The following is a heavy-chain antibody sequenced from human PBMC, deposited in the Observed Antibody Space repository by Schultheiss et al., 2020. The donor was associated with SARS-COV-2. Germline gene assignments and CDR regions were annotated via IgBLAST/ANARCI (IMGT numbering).Heavy chain of an antibody. J-gene: IGHJ4*02. V-gene: IGHV3-9*01. CDR2: ISWNSGSI. CDR3: ARHAFDYIPYFDY. Sequence: SLKISCAASGFTFDDYAMHWVRQAPGKGLEWVSGISWNSGSIGYADSVKGRFTISRDNANNSLYLQMNSLRAEDTAVYYCARHAFDYIPYFDYWGQGTLVTVAS. D-gene: IGHD3-9*01. CDR1: GFTFDDYA.